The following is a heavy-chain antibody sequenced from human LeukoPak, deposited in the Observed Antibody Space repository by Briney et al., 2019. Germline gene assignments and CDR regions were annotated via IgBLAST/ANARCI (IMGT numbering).Heavy chain of an antibody. D-gene: IGHD2-2*01. V-gene: IGHV4-34*01. CDR1: GGSFSGYY. J-gene: IGHJ5*02. CDR2: INHSGST. CDR3: ARALRDIVVVPAARRIRFDP. Sequence: SETLSLTCAVYGGSFSGYYWSWIRQPPGKGLEWIGEINHSGSTNYNPSLKSRVTISVGTSKNQFSLKLSSVSAADTAVYYCARALRDIVVVPAARRIRFDPWGQGTLVTVSS.